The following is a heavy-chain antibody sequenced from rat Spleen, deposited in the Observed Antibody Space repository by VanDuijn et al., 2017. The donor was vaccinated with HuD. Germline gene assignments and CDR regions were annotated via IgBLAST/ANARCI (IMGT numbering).Heavy chain of an antibody. CDR2: ITNTGGST. CDR1: GFTFNNYW. V-gene: IGHV5-31*01. Sequence: EVQLVESGGGLVQPGRSLKLSCVASGFTFNNYWMTWIRQAPGKGLEWVASITNTGGSTYYPDSVKGRFTISRDNAKSTLYLQMNSLRSEDTATYYCTRECANDVTYYLYYFDYLGQGFMVTVSS. J-gene: IGHJ2*01. D-gene: IGHD1-12*02. CDR3: TRECANDVTYYLYYFDY.